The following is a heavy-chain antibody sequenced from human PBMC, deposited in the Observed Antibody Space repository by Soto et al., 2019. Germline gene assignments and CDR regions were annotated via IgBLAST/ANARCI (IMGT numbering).Heavy chain of an antibody. V-gene: IGHV1-69*02. D-gene: IGHD3-10*01. CDR1: GDTFNFYT. J-gene: IGHJ4*02. Sequence: QFQLVQSGAEVKKPGSPVRVSCTASGDTFNFYTISWVRQVPGQGPEWMGRIIPMLGMSNYAQKFQGRVTIMADKSTSTVYMNLSGLTSEDTAVYYCATNYGSGSTHFDYWGQGTLVTVSS. CDR3: ATNYGSGSTHFDY. CDR2: IIPMLGMS.